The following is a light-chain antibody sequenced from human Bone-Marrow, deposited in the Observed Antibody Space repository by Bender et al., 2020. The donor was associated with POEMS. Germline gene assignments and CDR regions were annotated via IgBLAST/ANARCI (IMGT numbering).Light chain of an antibody. V-gene: IGLV3-25*03. Sequence: SYVLTQAPSLSVAPGQTARITCSGDALSNQYAYWYQQKPGQAPVLVIYKDSERPSGIPERFSGSSSGTTVTLTLSGVQAEDEADYYCQSADSSGTYRIFGGGTKLTVL. CDR2: KDS. CDR1: ALSNQY. J-gene: IGLJ2*01. CDR3: QSADSSGTYRI.